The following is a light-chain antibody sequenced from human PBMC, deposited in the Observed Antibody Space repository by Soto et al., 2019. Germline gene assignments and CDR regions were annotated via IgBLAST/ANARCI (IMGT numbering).Light chain of an antibody. V-gene: IGLV2-8*01. CDR2: EVS. CDR3: AAWDDSLSALL. Sequence: QSALTQPPSASGSLGQSVTIPCTGTSSDVGRYNYVSWYQQHPGKVPKLLIYEVSNRPSGVPDRFSGSKSGNTASLTVSGLQAEDEADYYCAAWDDSLSALLFGGGTKLTVL. CDR1: SSDVGRYNY. J-gene: IGLJ2*01.